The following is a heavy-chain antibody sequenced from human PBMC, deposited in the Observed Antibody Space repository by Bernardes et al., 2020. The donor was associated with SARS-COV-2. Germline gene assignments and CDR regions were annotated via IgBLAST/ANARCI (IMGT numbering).Heavy chain of an antibody. V-gene: IGHV1-2*02. J-gene: IGHJ6*02. CDR3: AIPPTNYDRYGMDV. CDR1: GYTFPGYY. D-gene: IGHD3-22*01. CDR2: INPNSGGT. Sequence: ASVKVSCQASGYTFPGYYIHWVRQAPGQGLEWMGWINPNSGGTNYAQKFQGRVTMTRDTSISTAYMELSRLRSDDTAVYYCAIPPTNYDRYGMDVWGQGTTVTVSS.